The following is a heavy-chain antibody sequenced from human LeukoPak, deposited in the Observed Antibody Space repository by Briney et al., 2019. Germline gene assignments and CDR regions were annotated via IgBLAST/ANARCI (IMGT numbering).Heavy chain of an antibody. D-gene: IGHD2-15*01. CDR3: VRSLGTPVPQFFDD. Sequence: GGSLRLSCLGSGFTFAAYAFGWVRQAPGKGLEWVSGINWDGATTAYGDSVKARFIISRDNAKDSLYLQMNSLRDNDTAMYYCVRSLGTPVPQFFDDWGQGTRVAVSS. CDR2: INWDGATT. J-gene: IGHJ4*02. V-gene: IGHV3-20*04. CDR1: GFTFAAYA.